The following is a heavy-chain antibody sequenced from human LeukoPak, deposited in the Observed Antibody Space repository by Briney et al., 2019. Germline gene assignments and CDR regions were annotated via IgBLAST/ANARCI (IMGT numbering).Heavy chain of an antibody. V-gene: IGHV3-33*01. CDR2: ISYDGGNK. J-gene: IGHJ4*02. CDR1: GFTFTSYG. D-gene: IGHD6-19*01. Sequence: VRCLKLSCAASGFTFTSYGMHWVRQAPGKGLEWVAVISYDGGNKFYADSVKGRFTISRDNSKDTLYLQMNSLRAEDTAVYYCARVRAGYSSGWTGVDCWGQGTLVTVPS. CDR3: ARVRAGYSSGWTGVDC.